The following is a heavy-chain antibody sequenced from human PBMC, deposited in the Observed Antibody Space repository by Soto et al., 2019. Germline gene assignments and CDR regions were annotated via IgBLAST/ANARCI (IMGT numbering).Heavy chain of an antibody. CDR1: GFTFSSYA. CDR2: ISGSGGST. V-gene: IGHV3-23*01. Sequence: EVPLLESGGGLVQPGGSLRLSCAASGFTFSSYAMRWVRQAPGKGLERVSAISGSGGSTYYADSVKGRFTISRDNSKNTLYLQMNSLRAEDTAVYYCARRGRGSYYDYWGQGTLVTVSS. CDR3: ARRGRGSYYDY. J-gene: IGHJ4*02. D-gene: IGHD1-26*01.